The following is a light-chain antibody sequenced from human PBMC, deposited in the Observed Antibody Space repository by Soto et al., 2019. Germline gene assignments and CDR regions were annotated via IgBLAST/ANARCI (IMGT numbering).Light chain of an antibody. Sequence: QSVLTQPPSASGTPGQRVTISCSGSSSNIVTNHVYWYQHLPGTAPKLLIYRNSLRPSGGPDRFYGSKSGTSASLAISGIRSEDEADYYCASWDDSLSAWVFGGGTKLTVL. CDR3: ASWDDSLSAWV. CDR1: SSNIVTNH. J-gene: IGLJ3*02. CDR2: RNS. V-gene: IGLV1-47*01.